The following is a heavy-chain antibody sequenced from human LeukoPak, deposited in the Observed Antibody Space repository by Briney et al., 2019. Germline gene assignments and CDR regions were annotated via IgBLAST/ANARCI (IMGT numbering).Heavy chain of an antibody. J-gene: IGHJ3*02. CDR2: ISSSSSTI. Sequence: GGSLRLSCAASGFTFSSYSMNWVRQAPGKGLEWVSYISSSSSTIYYADSVKGRFTISRDNAKNSLYLQMNSLRAEDTAVYYCASLYYDSSGYYSGAFDIWGQGTMVTVSS. V-gene: IGHV3-48*04. CDR3: ASLYYDSSGYYSGAFDI. CDR1: GFTFSSYS. D-gene: IGHD3-22*01.